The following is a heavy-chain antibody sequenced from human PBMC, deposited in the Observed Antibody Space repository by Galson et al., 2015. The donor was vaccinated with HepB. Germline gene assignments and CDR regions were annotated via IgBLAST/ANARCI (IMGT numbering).Heavy chain of an antibody. CDR3: ARIRVAARPELWGAFDK. J-gene: IGHJ3*02. CDR2: IDWDDDK. V-gene: IGHV2-70*11. CDR1: GFSLSTSGMC. Sequence: PALVKPPQTLTLTCTFSGFSLSTSGMCVSWIRQPPGKALEWLARIDWDDDKYYSTSLKTRLTISKDTSKNQVVLTMTNMDPVDTATYYCARIRVAARPELWGAFDKRCPGTMVTVSS. D-gene: IGHD6-6*01.